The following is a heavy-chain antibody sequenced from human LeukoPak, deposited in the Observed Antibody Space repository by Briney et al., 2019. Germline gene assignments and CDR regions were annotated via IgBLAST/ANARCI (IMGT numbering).Heavy chain of an antibody. CDR3: ASQFLLPFDY. J-gene: IGHJ4*02. Sequence: SVKVSCKAPGDTFGSYAISWVQQAHGQGLEWMGRTIPILGIAKYAQKFQGRLTITADTSTSTAYMQLTNLRSDDTAVYYCASQFLLPFDYWGRGTLVTVSS. CDR2: TIPILGIA. V-gene: IGHV1-69*04. CDR1: GDTFGSYA. D-gene: IGHD3-22*01.